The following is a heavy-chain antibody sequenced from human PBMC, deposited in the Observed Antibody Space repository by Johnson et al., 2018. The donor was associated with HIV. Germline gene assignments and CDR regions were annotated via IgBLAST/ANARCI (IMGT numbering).Heavy chain of an antibody. Sequence: VQLVESGGGLVKPGGSLRLSCATSGFTFSDYYMTWIRQAPGKGLEWVSYISSRSGITIYYADSVRGRFTISRDNAKNSLYPQMNSLRAEDTAVYYCARGRERSLPGGAFDSWGRGTVVTVSS. D-gene: IGHD1-26*01. J-gene: IGHJ3*02. CDR1: GFTFSDYY. CDR3: ARGRERSLPGGAFDS. CDR2: ISSRSGITI. V-gene: IGHV3-11*04.